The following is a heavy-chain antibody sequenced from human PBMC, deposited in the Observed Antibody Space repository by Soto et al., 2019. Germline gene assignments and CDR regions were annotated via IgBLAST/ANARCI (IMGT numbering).Heavy chain of an antibody. CDR2: IYYTGRA. J-gene: IGHJ5*02. CDR3: ARTSTVTTLVDP. Sequence: QVQLQESGPGLVKPSQTLSLTCTVSNGSISGSDYYWSWIRQPPGKGLEWIGYIYYTGRAYFNPSVKSRATMSVDTAKNQFSLFLNSVTASDTAVYFCARTSTVTTLVDPWGQGTLVTVSS. CDR1: NGSISGSDYY. V-gene: IGHV4-30-4*01. D-gene: IGHD4-17*01.